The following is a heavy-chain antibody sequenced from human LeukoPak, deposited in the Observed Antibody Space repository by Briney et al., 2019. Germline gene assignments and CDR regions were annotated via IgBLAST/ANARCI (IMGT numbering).Heavy chain of an antibody. CDR3: ARGDHGGESPLLGY. J-gene: IGHJ4*02. Sequence: ASVKVSCKASGGTFGSYAISWVRQAPGQGLEWMGRIIPILGIANYAQKFQGRVTITADKSTSTAYMELSSLRSEDTAVYYCARGDHGGESPLLGYWGQGTLVTVSS. D-gene: IGHD4-23*01. CDR2: IIPILGIA. V-gene: IGHV1-69*04. CDR1: GGTFGSYA.